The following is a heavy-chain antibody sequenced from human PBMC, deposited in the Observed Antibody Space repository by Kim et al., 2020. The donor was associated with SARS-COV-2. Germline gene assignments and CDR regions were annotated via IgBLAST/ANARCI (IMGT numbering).Heavy chain of an antibody. D-gene: IGHD6-19*01. Sequence: SVKGRFTISRDNAKNSLYLQMNSLRAEDTAVYYCARDRDPVAGTQPLFDYWGQGTLVTVSS. CDR3: ARDRDPVAGTQPLFDY. J-gene: IGHJ4*02. V-gene: IGHV3-11*01.